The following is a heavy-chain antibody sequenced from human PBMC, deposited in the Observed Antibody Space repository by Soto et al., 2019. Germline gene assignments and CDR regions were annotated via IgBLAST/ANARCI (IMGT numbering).Heavy chain of an antibody. Sequence: EVQLVESGGGLVQPGRSLRLSCAASGFTFDDYAMHWVRQAPGKGLEWVSGISWNSGSIGYADSVKGRFTISRDNAKNSLYLQMNGLRAEDTALYYCAKDLHPYGSGSYIFDYWGQGTLVTVSS. J-gene: IGHJ4*02. V-gene: IGHV3-9*01. CDR1: GFTFDDYA. CDR2: ISWNSGSI. D-gene: IGHD3-10*01. CDR3: AKDLHPYGSGSYIFDY.